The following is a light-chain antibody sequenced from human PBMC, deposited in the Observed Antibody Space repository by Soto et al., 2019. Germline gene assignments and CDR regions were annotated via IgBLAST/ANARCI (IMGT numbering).Light chain of an antibody. J-gene: IGLJ1*01. CDR2: DVS. CDR3: SSYTASSAPYV. CDR1: SSDVGGYNY. Sequence: QSALTQAASVSGSPGQSITISCTGTSSDVGGYNYVSWYQQHPDKAPKLMIYDVSNRPSGVSNRFSGSKSGNTASLTISGLQAEDEADYYCSSYTASSAPYVFGTGTKVTVL. V-gene: IGLV2-14*01.